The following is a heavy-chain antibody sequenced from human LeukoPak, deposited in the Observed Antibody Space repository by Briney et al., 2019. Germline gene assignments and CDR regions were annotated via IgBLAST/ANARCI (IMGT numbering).Heavy chain of an antibody. CDR2: ISGHQGKT. D-gene: IGHD5-24*01. Sequence: ASVKVSCKASGYTFSTYGITWVRQAPGQGLEWMGWISGHQGKTKYAQNFQGRVTMTTDTSTSTAYMDLRSLRSDDTAIYFCARSDLATITAGPFEYWGQGTLVAVSS. V-gene: IGHV1-18*01. CDR1: GYTFSTYG. CDR3: ARSDLATITAGPFEY. J-gene: IGHJ4*02.